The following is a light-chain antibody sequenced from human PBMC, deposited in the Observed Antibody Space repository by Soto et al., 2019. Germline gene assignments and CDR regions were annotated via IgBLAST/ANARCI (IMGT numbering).Light chain of an antibody. CDR2: DVS. Sequence: QSALTQPPSVSGSPGQSVTISCTGTSSDVGSYDRVSWYQQPPGTAPKLMIYDVSNRPSGVPDRFSGSKSGNTASLTISGLQAEDEAAYYCTSDTSSSTVVFGGGTQLNVL. J-gene: IGLJ2*01. V-gene: IGLV2-18*02. CDR3: TSDTSSSTVV. CDR1: SSDVGSYDR.